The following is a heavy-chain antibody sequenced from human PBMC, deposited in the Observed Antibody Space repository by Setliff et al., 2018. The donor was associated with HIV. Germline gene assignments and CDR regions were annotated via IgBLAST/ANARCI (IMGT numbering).Heavy chain of an antibody. Sequence: PGGSLRLSCAASGFTFSSYWMHWVRQAPGKGLVWVSCINNDGSSTNYADSVKGRLTVSRDNAKNTLYLQMDSLRAEDTAVYFCAKDDYVWGNPFDYWGQGTLVTVSS. V-gene: IGHV3-74*01. CDR2: INNDGSST. D-gene: IGHD3-16*01. J-gene: IGHJ4*02. CDR3: AKDDYVWGNPFDY. CDR1: GFTFSSYW.